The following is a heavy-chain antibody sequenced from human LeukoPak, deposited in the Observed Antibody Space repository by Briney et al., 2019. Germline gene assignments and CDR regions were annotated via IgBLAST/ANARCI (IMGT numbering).Heavy chain of an antibody. Sequence: SETLSLTCTVSGGSISSGGYYWSWIRQHPGQGLEWIGYIYYSGSTYYNPSLKSRVTISVDTSKNQFSLKLSSVTAADTAVYYCARDYRQYCSGGSCYSRYGMDVWGQGTTVTVSS. J-gene: IGHJ6*02. V-gene: IGHV4-31*03. CDR3: ARDYRQYCSGGSCYSRYGMDV. CDR2: IYYSGST. CDR1: GGSISSGGYY. D-gene: IGHD2-15*01.